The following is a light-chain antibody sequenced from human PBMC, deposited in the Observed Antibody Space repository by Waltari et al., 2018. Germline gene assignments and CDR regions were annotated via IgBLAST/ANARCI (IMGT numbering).Light chain of an antibody. CDR1: QTILYRSNNKNY. J-gene: IGKJ1*01. CDR3: QKYYNTPWT. Sequence: DIVMTQSPDSLAVSLGERATINCKSSQTILYRSNNKNYLAWYQQKPGQPPKLLIYWASTRESGVPDRFGGSGSGTHFTLTINSLQAEDVAVYYCQKYYNTPWTFGQGTKVEIK. CDR2: WAS. V-gene: IGKV4-1*01.